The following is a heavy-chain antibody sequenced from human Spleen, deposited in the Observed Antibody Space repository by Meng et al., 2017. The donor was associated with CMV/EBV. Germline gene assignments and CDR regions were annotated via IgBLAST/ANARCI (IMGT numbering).Heavy chain of an antibody. D-gene: IGHD2-21*01. V-gene: IGHV6-1*01. CDR1: GDSVSSNSAA. Sequence: GDSVSSNSAAWNWLRQSPSRGLEWLGRTYYRSKWYNDYAVSVKSRITINPDTSKNQFSLQLNSVTPEDTAVYYCARESPYYYWYFDLWGRGTLVTVSS. J-gene: IGHJ2*01. CDR2: TYYRSKWYN. CDR3: ARESPYYYWYFDL.